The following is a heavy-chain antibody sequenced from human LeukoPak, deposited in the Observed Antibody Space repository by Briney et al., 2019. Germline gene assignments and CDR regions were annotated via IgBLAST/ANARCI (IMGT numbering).Heavy chain of an antibody. J-gene: IGHJ3*02. D-gene: IGHD1-1*01. CDR3: AKDAVGTTHDAFDI. CDR2: IRYDGSNK. Sequence: PGRSLRLSCAASGFTFNTYALHWVRQAPGKGLEWMAFIRYDGSNKYYADSVKGRFTISRDNSKNTLYLQMNSLRAEDTAVYYCAKDAVGTTHDAFDIWGQGTMVTVSS. CDR1: GFTFNTYA. V-gene: IGHV3-30*02.